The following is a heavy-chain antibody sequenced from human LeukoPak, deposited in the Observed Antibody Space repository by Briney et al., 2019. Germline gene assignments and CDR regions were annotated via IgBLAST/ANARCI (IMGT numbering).Heavy chain of an antibody. Sequence: GGSLRLSCAASGFTFDDYAMHWVRQDPGKGLEWVSGISWNSGSIGYADSVRGRFTISRDNAKNSLYLQMNSLRAEDTALYYCAKDDYGDNYDYWGQGTLVTVSS. V-gene: IGHV3-9*01. CDR2: ISWNSGSI. J-gene: IGHJ4*02. D-gene: IGHD4-17*01. CDR1: GFTFDDYA. CDR3: AKDDYGDNYDY.